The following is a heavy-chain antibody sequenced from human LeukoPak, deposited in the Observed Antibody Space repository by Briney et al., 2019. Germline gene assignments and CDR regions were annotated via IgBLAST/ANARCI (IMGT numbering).Heavy chain of an antibody. J-gene: IGHJ4*02. V-gene: IGHV3-23*01. CDR3: VKADPGTGAFDY. D-gene: IGHD1-1*01. CDR1: GFTFSSYA. CDR2: ISGSGGTT. Sequence: GGSLRLSCAASGFTFSSYAMDWVRQAPGKGLEWVSAISGSGGTTYYADSVKGRFTVSRDNSKNTLYLQMNSLRAEDTAVYYCVKADPGTGAFDYWGQGTLVTVSS.